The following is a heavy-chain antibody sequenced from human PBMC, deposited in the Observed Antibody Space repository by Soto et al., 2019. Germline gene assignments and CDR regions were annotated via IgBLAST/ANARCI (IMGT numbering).Heavy chain of an antibody. V-gene: IGHV3-11*01. Sequence: GGSLRLSCAASGFTFSDYYMSWIRQAPGKGLEWVSYISSSGSTIYYADSVKGRFTISRDNAKNSLYLQMNSLRAEDTAVYYCARSSPHRNYYYYMDVWGKGTTVTVSS. CDR1: GFTFSDYY. CDR2: ISSSGSTI. CDR3: ARSSPHRNYYYYMDV. D-gene: IGHD6-19*01. J-gene: IGHJ6*03.